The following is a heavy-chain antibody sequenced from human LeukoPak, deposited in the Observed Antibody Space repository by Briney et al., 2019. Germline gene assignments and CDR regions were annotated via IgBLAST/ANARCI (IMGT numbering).Heavy chain of an antibody. J-gene: IGHJ4*02. CDR1: GFTVSTNY. CDR3: AGTASSSSWAIDY. V-gene: IGHV3-53*01. CDR2: IYSGGST. Sequence: GGSLRLSCAASGFTVSTNYMSWVRQAPGKGLEWVSIIYSGGSTFYADSVKGRFTISRDNSKNTIYLQMDSLIAEDTAMYYCAGTASSSSWAIDYWGQGTLVTVSS. D-gene: IGHD6-13*01.